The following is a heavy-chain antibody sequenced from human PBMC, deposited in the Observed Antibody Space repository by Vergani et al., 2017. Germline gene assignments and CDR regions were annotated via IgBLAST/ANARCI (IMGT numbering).Heavy chain of an antibody. V-gene: IGHV3-21*01. CDR2: ISSSSSYI. CDR3: AVGAVVVPAAIYYYYYMDV. Sequence: EVQLVESGGGLVKPGGSLRLSCAASGFTFSSYSMNWVRQAPGKGLEWVSSISSSSSYIYYADSVKGRFTISRDNAKNSLYLQMNSLRAEDTAVYYCAVGAVVVPAAIYYYYYMDVWGKGTTVTVSS. J-gene: IGHJ6*03. CDR1: GFTFSSYS. D-gene: IGHD2-2*01.